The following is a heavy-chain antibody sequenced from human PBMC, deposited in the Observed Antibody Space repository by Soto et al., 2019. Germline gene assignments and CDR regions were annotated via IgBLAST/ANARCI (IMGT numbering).Heavy chain of an antibody. CDR1: GFTVSSNY. D-gene: IGHD2-15*01. J-gene: IGHJ3*02. CDR3: ARGGGVVAAHDAFDI. CDR2: IYSGGST. V-gene: IGHV3-53*01. Sequence: LRLSCAASGFTVSSNYMSWVRQAPGKGLEWVSVIYSGGSTYYADSVKGRFTISRDNSKNTLYLQMNSLRAEDTAVYYCARGGGVVAAHDAFDIWGQGTMVTVSS.